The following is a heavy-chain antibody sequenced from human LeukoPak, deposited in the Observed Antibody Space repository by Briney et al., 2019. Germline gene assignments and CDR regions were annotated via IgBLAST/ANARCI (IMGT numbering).Heavy chain of an antibody. CDR2: ISYSGST. Sequence: SETLSLTCTVSGGSVSSGGYYWSWIRQPPGKGLEYIGYISYSGSTKYNPSLKSRVTISVDTSKNQFSLKLRSVTAADTAVYYCARTDYLSALYYWGQGTLVTVSS. CDR1: GGSVSSGGYY. V-gene: IGHV4-61*08. J-gene: IGHJ4*02. D-gene: IGHD4/OR15-4a*01. CDR3: ARTDYLSALYY.